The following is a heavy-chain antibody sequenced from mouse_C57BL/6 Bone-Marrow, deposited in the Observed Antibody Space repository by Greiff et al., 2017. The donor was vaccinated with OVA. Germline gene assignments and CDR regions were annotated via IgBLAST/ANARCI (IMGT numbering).Heavy chain of an antibody. Sequence: VKLVESGPGLVQPSQSLSITCTVSGFSLTSYGVHWVRQPPGKGLEWLGVIWSGGSTDYNAAFISRLSISKDNSKSHVFFKMNSLQADDTAIYYCAKTGFITTVVATLDWYFDVRGTGTTVTVSS. CDR2: IWSGGST. D-gene: IGHD1-1*01. CDR3: AKTGFITTVVATLDWYFDV. J-gene: IGHJ1*03. V-gene: IGHV2-4*01. CDR1: GFSLTSYG.